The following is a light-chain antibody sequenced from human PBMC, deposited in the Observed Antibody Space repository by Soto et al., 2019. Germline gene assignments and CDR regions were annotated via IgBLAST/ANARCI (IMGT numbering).Light chain of an antibody. CDR3: QRYGSSLWA. Sequence: EIVLTQYPGTLSLSPGERATLSCQASQSVSSSYLTWYQQKPGQAPRHLIFGASSRATGIPDRFSGRGSGTDFTLTISRLEPEDFAVYYCQRYGSSLWAFGQGTNVDIK. V-gene: IGKV3-20*01. CDR2: GAS. J-gene: IGKJ1*01. CDR1: QSVSSSY.